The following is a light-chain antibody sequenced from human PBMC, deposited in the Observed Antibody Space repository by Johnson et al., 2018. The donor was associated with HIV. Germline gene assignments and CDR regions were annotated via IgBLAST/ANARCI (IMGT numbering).Light chain of an antibody. CDR1: NSNIGTNY. V-gene: IGLV1-51*01. Sequence: QSALTQPPSVSAAPGQKVTISCSGSNSNIGTNYVSWYQQLPGTAPKLLIYDNTKRPSGIPDRFFGSKSGTSATLGTTGLQTGDEADYYCETWDSSLSGYYVFGTGTKRTVL. CDR2: DNT. CDR3: ETWDSSLSGYYV. J-gene: IGLJ1*01.